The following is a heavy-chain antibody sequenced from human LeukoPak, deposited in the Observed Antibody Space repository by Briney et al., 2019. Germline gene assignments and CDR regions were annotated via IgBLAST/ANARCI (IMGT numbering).Heavy chain of an antibody. CDR3: ARGKGLRGGNFDY. D-gene: IGHD3-16*01. CDR2: MNPNSGNT. CDR1: GYTFTSYD. V-gene: IGHV1-8*03. J-gene: IGHJ4*02. Sequence: GASVKVSCKASGYTFTSYDINWVRQATGQGLEWMGWMNPNSGNTGHAQKFQGRVTITRNTSISTAYMELSSLGSEDTAVYYCARGKGLRGGNFDYWGQGTLVTVSS.